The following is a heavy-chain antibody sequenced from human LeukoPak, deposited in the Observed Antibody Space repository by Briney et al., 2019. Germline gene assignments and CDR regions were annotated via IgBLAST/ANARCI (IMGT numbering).Heavy chain of an antibody. CDR3: ARHPDFGSAVWGSYRYYPQAYYFDY. V-gene: IGHV5-51*01. CDR2: IYPGDSDT. D-gene: IGHD3-16*02. CDR1: GYSFTSYW. J-gene: IGHJ4*02. Sequence: GESLKISCKGSGYSFTSYWIGWVRQMPGKGLEWMGIIYPGDSDTRYSPSFQGQVTISADKSISTAYLQWSSLKASDTAMYYCARHPDFGSAVWGSYRYYPQAYYFDYWGQGTLVTVSS.